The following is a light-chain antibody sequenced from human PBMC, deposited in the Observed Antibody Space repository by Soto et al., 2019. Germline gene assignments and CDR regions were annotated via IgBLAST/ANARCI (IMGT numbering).Light chain of an antibody. CDR1: SSDVGSYNL. V-gene: IGLV2-23*02. CDR3: CSYAGSSTYV. J-gene: IGLJ1*01. CDR2: EVS. Sequence: QSVLTQPASVSGSPGQSITISCTGTSSDVGSYNLVSWYQQHPGKAPKLTIYEVSKRLSGVSNRFSGSKSGNTASLTISGLQAEDEADYYCCSYAGSSTYVFGTGTKVTVL.